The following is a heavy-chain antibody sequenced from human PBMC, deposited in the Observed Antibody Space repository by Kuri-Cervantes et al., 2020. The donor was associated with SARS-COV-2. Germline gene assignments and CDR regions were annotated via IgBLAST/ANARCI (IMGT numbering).Heavy chain of an antibody. J-gene: IGHJ6*02. CDR2: ISAYNGNT. V-gene: IGHV1-18*04. CDR3: ATAVPVIGTYRHYQYYYGMDV. Sequence: ASVKVSCKASGYTFTSYGISWVRQAPGQGLEWMGWISAYNGNTNYAQRLQGRVTMTTDTSTSTAYMELRSLRSDDTAVYYCATAVPVIGTYRHYQYYYGMDVWGQGTTVTVSS. D-gene: IGHD1-26*01. CDR1: GYTFTSYG.